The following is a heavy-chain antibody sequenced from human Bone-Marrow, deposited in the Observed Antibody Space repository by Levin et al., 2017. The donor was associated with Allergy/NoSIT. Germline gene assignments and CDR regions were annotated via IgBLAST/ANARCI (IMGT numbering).Heavy chain of an antibody. Sequence: GESLKISCATSGFSFSSYGLHWVRQAPGKGLEWVAVTSYDGRNNYYIDSVKGRFTISRDSSKNTLFLQMSILRAEDTAVYYCAREAVPGGNSFLVDYWGQGTLLTVSS. V-gene: IGHV3-30*03. CDR3: AREAVPGGNSFLVDY. J-gene: IGHJ4*02. D-gene: IGHD6-19*01. CDR1: GFSFSSYG. CDR2: TSYDGRNN.